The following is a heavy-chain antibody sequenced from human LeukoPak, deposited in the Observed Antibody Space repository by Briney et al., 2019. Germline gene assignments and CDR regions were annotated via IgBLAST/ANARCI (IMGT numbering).Heavy chain of an antibody. CDR3: AGLRRGSSSLIDY. CDR1: GGSISSSSYY. CDR2: IYYSGST. J-gene: IGHJ4*02. Sequence: SETLPLTCTVSGGSISSSSYYWGWIRQPPGKGLEWIGSIYYSGSTYYNPSLKSRVTISVDTSKNQFSLKLSSVTAADTAVYYCAGLRRGSSSLIDYWGQGTLVTVSS. V-gene: IGHV4-39*01. D-gene: IGHD6-6*01.